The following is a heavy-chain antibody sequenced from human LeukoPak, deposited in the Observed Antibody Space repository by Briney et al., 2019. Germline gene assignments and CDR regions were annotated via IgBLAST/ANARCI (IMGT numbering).Heavy chain of an antibody. D-gene: IGHD4-17*01. CDR3: ARERDDYDDPGPLDY. CDR2: IYRDGSTT. V-gene: IGHV3-74*01. J-gene: IGHJ4*02. Sequence: PGGSLRLSCAASGFGFSRYWMHWVRQAPGTGLKWVSRIYRDGSTTDYADSVKGRFSISRDNSKNSLYLAMNSLRAGDTAVYYRARERDDYDDPGPLDYWGEGTLVTVSS. CDR1: GFGFSRYW.